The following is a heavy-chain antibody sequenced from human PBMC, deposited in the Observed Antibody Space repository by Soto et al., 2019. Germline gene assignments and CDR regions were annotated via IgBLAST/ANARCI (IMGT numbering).Heavy chain of an antibody. D-gene: IGHD6-19*01. J-gene: IGHJ4*02. V-gene: IGHV3-73*01. CDR1: GFTFSGST. CDR2: IPSKTNTYAT. Sequence: PGGSLRLSCAASGFTFSGSTIHWVRQTSGKGLEWVGRIPSKTNTYATVYAASVKGRFTISRDDSKNTAYLQMDSLKTEDTAVYYCTWQHLDIPVASAIDYWGQGTLVTVSS. CDR3: TWQHLDIPVASAIDY.